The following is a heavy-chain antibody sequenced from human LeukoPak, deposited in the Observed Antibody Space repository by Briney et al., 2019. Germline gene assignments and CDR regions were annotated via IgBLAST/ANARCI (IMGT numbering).Heavy chain of an antibody. V-gene: IGHV3-53*01. D-gene: IGHD1-26*01. CDR3: AKDVGKWESLHFFDY. CDR1: GFTVSSSY. Sequence: GGSLRLSCAASGFTVSSSYMSWVRQAPGKGLEWVSIIYSGGNTFYADSVKGRFTISRDNSKNTLYLQMNSLRGDDTAVYYCAKDVGKWESLHFFDYWGQGTLVTVSS. J-gene: IGHJ4*02. CDR2: IYSGGNT.